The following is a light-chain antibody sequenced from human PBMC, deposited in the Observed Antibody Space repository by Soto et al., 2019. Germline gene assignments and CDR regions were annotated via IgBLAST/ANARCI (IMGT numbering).Light chain of an antibody. CDR1: QTISSW. CDR3: QQRSDWPWT. Sequence: DIQMTQSPSTLSGSVGDRVTITCRASQTISSWLAWYQQKPGKAPKLLIYKASTLKSGVPSRFSGSGSGTEFTLTISSLQPDDFAVYYCQQRSDWPWTFGQGTKVEIK. CDR2: KAS. V-gene: IGKV1-5*03. J-gene: IGKJ1*01.